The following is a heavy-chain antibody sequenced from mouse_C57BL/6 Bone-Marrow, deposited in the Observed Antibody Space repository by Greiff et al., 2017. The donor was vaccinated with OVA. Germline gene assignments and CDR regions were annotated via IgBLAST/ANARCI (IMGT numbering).Heavy chain of an antibody. J-gene: IGHJ3*01. D-gene: IGHD2-2*01. CDR3: TDYGYNWFAY. CDR2: IDPETGGT. V-gene: IGHV1-15*01. CDR1: GYTFTDYE. Sequence: QVQLKESGAELVRPGASVTLSCKASGYTFTDYEMHWVKQTPVHGLEWIGAIDPETGGTAYNQKFKGKAILTADKSSSTAYMELRSLTSEDSAVYYCTDYGYNWFAYWGQGTLVTVSA.